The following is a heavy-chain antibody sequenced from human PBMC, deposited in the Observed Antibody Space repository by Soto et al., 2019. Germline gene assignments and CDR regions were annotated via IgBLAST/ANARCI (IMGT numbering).Heavy chain of an antibody. Sequence: QVQLVQSGAEVKKPGSSVKVSCKASGGTFSSYAISWVRQAPGQGLEWMGGIIPIFGTANYAQKFQGRVTITADESTSTDYMELSSLRSEDTAVYYCARDPYYYDSSATGTFDIWGQGTMVTVSS. CDR1: GGTFSSYA. V-gene: IGHV1-69*01. J-gene: IGHJ3*02. CDR2: IIPIFGTA. D-gene: IGHD3-22*01. CDR3: ARDPYYYDSSATGTFDI.